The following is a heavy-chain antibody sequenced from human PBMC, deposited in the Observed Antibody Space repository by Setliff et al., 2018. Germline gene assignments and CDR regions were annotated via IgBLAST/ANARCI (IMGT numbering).Heavy chain of an antibody. V-gene: IGHV3-48*01. CDR2: ISSSSSTI. CDR3: ARDHVYGSQYYYYYYGMDV. J-gene: IGHJ6*02. Sequence: PGGSLRLSCAASGFTFSSYSMNWVRQAPGKGLEWVSYISSSSSTIYYADSVKGRFTISRDNAKKSLYMQMNSLRAEDTAVYYCARDHVYGSQYYYYYYGMDVWGQGTTVTVSS. D-gene: IGHD3-10*01. CDR1: GFTFSSYS.